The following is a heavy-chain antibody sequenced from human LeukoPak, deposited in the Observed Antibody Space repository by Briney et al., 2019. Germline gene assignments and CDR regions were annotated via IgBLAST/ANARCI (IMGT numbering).Heavy chain of an antibody. CDR1: GFSFSGYA. CDR2: ISYNGGRK. CDR3: ARQEARNYYYEGLDY. D-gene: IGHD3-22*01. J-gene: IGHJ4*02. Sequence: GGSLRLSCVASGFSFSGYAIHWVRQAPGKGLEWVALISYNGGRKDYADSVKGRFTIDRDNSKNTVYLQMNSLRPDDTAIYFCARQEARNYYYEGLDYWGQGTLVTVSS. V-gene: IGHV3-30*04.